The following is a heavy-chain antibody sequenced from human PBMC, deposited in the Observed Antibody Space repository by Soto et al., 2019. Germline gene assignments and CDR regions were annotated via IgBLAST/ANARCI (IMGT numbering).Heavy chain of an antibody. CDR1: GGTFSSYA. CDR2: ISPIFGTA. J-gene: IGHJ5*02. D-gene: IGHD2-15*01. CDR3: ARGKGYCSGGSCYKENWFDP. V-gene: IGHV1-69*06. Sequence: QVQLVQSGAEVKKPGSSVKVSCKASGGTFSSYAISWVRQAPGQGLEWMGGISPIFGTANYAQKFQGRVTITADKSTSTAYMELSSLRSEDTAVYYCARGKGYCSGGSCYKENWFDPWGQGTLVTVSS.